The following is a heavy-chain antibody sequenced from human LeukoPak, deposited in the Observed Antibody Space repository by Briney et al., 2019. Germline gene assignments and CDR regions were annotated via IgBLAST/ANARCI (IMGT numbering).Heavy chain of an antibody. CDR3: AKDRLGASDY. J-gene: IGHJ4*02. CDR1: GFTFSSYS. CDR2: ISSSSSYI. D-gene: IGHD1-26*01. Sequence: GGSLRLSCAASGFTFSSYSMNWVRQAPGKGLEWVSSISSSSSYIYYADSVKGRFTISRDNSKNTLYLQMNSLRAEDTAVYYCAKDRLGASDYWGQGTLVTVSS. V-gene: IGHV3-21*01.